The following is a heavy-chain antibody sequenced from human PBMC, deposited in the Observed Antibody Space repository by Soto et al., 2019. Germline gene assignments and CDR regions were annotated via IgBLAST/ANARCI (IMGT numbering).Heavy chain of an antibody. CDR3: AREWELGYCSGGSCYSALDP. CDR2: IIPIFGTA. J-gene: IGHJ5*02. V-gene: IGHV1-69*06. CDR1: AGTRSSHT. D-gene: IGHD2-15*01. Sequence: SPVKVSCSAFAGTRSSHTIRLVRQSAGQGVEWMGGIIPIFGTANYAQNFQGRLKITADNSTSTAYMELSSLRSEDTAVYYCAREWELGYCSGGSCYSALDPWGQGTLVPVSS.